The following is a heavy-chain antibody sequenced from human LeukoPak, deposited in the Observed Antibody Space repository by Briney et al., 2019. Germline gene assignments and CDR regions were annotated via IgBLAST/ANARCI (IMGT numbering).Heavy chain of an antibody. D-gene: IGHD3-3*01. V-gene: IGHV1-18*01. CDR3: ARDRYDFWSGYQEYYFDC. J-gene: IGHJ4*02. Sequence: ASVKVSCKASGYTFTSYGISWVRQAPGQGLEWMGWISAYNGNTNYAQKLQGRVTMTTDTSTSTAYMELRSLRSDDTAVYYCARDRYDFWSGYQEYYFDCWGQGALVTVSS. CDR2: ISAYNGNT. CDR1: GYTFTSYG.